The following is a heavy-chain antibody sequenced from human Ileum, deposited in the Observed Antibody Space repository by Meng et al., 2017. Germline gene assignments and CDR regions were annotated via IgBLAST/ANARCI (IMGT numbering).Heavy chain of an antibody. CDR3: ANDLRVSKGYSGVWYVSEYFQY. V-gene: IGHV3-23*01. CDR2: ISSGSEIA. CDR1: RFPFNNYA. Sequence: GGSLRLSCAASRFPFNNYAMSWVRQAQGQGLERVSSISSGSEIAYYADSVKGRFTISRDNSKNTLDLQMNSLRVEDTAVYYCANDLRVSKGYSGVWYVSEYFQYWGQGTLVTVSS. J-gene: IGHJ1*01. D-gene: IGHD6-19*01.